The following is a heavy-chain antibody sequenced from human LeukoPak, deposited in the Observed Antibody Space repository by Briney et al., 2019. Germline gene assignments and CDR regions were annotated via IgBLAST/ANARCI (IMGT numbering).Heavy chain of an antibody. J-gene: IGHJ4*02. CDR2: ISGSGGST. CDR1: GFTFSSYA. D-gene: IGHD3-10*01. CDR3: AKGGAYYGSGSYLGY. Sequence: GGSLRLSCAASGFTFSSYAMSWVRQAPGKGLEWVSAISGSGGSTYYADSVKGRFTISRDNSKNTLYLQMNSLRAEDTAVYYCAKGGAYYGSGSYLGYWGQGTLVTVSS. V-gene: IGHV3-23*01.